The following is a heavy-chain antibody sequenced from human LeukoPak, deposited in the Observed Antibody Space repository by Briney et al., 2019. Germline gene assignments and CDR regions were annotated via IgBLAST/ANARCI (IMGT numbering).Heavy chain of an antibody. CDR3: AKRALVGSTGGNDY. CDR1: EFTVSSNY. CDR2: IYSGGST. D-gene: IGHD1-26*01. V-gene: IGHV3-66*01. J-gene: IGHJ4*02. Sequence: GGSLRLSCAASEFTVSSNYMSWVRQAPGKGLEWVSVIYSGGSTYYAASVKGRFTISRDNSKNTLYLQMNSLRAEDTAVYYCAKRALVGSTGGNDYWGQGTLVTVSS.